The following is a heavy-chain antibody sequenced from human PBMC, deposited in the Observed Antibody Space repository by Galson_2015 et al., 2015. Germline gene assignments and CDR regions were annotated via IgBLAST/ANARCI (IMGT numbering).Heavy chain of an antibody. CDR2: ISAYNGNT. Sequence: SCKASGYTFTSYGISWVRQAPGQGLEWMGWISAYNGNTNYAQKLQGRVTMTTDTSTSTAYMELRSLRSDDTAVYYCARVSSSSGWPRLDYWGQGTLVTVSS. CDR3: ARVSSSSGWPRLDY. J-gene: IGHJ4*02. CDR1: GYTFTSYG. D-gene: IGHD6-19*01. V-gene: IGHV1-18*01.